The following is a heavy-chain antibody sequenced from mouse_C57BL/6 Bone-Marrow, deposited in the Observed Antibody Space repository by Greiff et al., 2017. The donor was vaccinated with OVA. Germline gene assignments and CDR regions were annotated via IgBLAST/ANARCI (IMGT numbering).Heavy chain of an antibody. CDR3: APGSSSGYFDY. Sequence: QVQLQQPGAELVKPGASVKVSCKASGYTFTSYWMHWVKQRPGQGLEWIGRIHPSDSDTNYNQKFKGKATLTVDKSSSTAYMQLSSLTSEDSAVCDFAPGSSSGYFDYWGQGTTLTVSS. CDR2: IHPSDSDT. CDR1: GYTFTSYW. V-gene: IGHV1-74*01. J-gene: IGHJ2*01. D-gene: IGHD3-2*02.